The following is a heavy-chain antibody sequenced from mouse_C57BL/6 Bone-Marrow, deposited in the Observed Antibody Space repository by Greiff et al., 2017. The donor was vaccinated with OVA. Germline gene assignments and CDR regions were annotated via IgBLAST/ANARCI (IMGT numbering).Heavy chain of an antibody. CDR3: ARGGGYYFDY. CDR1: GYSITSGYY. Sequence: EVKLMESGPGLVKPSQSLSLTCSVTGYSITSGYYWNWIRQFPGNKLEWMGYISYDGGNNYNPSLKNRISITRDTSKNQFFLKLNSVTTEDTATYYCARGGGYYFDYWGQGTTLTVSS. CDR2: ISYDGGN. D-gene: IGHD1-1*02. J-gene: IGHJ2*01. V-gene: IGHV3-6*01.